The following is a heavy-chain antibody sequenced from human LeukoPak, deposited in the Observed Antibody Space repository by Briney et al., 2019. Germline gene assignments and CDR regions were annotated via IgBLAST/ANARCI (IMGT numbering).Heavy chain of an antibody. CDR1: GASIRSGNW. D-gene: IGHD3-10*01. J-gene: IGHJ4*02. CDR2: AHHGGST. CDR3: ASGLYGSGNYYYDY. Sequence: SGTLSLTCAVSGASIRSGNWWSWVRQFPGKGLEWTGEAHHGGSTNYNPSLKSRLSISVDNSKNQFSLKLSSVTAADTAVYYCASGLYGSGNYYYDYWGQGTLVTVSS. V-gene: IGHV4-4*02.